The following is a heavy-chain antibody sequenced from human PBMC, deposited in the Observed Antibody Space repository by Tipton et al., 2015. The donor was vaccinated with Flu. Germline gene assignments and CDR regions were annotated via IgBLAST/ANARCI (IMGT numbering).Heavy chain of an antibody. V-gene: IGHV3-7*01. Sequence: SLRLSCAASGFTFSSYWMTWVRQAPGKGLEWVANIKQDGSEKYYADSVKGRFTISRDNAKNSLYLQMNSLRAEDTAVYYCVRAVGGGDCYWGQGTLVTVSS. CDR2: IKQDGSEK. J-gene: IGHJ4*02. CDR1: GFTFSSYW. D-gene: IGHD2-21*01. CDR3: VRAVGGGDCY.